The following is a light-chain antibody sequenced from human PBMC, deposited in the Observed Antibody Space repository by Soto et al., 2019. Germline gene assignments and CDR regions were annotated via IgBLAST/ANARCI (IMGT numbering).Light chain of an antibody. V-gene: IGLV2-14*01. CDR3: RSYTSSRPLV. Sequence: QSALTQPASVSGSPGQSITISCTGTSSDVGGYNYVSWYQQHPGKDPKLMIYEFSNRPSGVSNRFSGSKSGNTASLTISGLQAEDEADYYCRSYTSSRPLVFGTGTKLTVL. J-gene: IGLJ1*01. CDR1: SSDVGGYNY. CDR2: EFS.